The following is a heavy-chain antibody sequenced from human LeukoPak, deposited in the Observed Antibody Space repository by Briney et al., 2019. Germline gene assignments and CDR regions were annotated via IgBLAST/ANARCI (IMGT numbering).Heavy chain of an antibody. Sequence: SETLSLTCTVSGGSITTYQWTWIRQPAGKGLEWIGLIYTSGNTNYNPSLKSRVTMSVDTSKNQFFLKLSSVTAADTAVYYCARDQHSSGWYGYFDLRGRGTLVTVSS. CDR1: GGSITTYQ. CDR3: ARDQHSSGWYGYFDL. D-gene: IGHD6-19*01. V-gene: IGHV4-4*07. CDR2: IYTSGNT. J-gene: IGHJ2*01.